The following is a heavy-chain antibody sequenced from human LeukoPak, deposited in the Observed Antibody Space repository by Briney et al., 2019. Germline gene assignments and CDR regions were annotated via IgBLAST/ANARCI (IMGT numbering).Heavy chain of an antibody. CDR1: GGTFSSYA. Sequence: RRASVKVSCKASGGTFSSYAISWVRQAPGQGLEWMGRIIPILGIANYAQKFQGRVTITADKSTSTAYMELSSLRSEDTAVYYCARDRRGRDTAMGIFDYWGQGTLVTVSS. CDR3: ARDRRGRDTAMGIFDY. D-gene: IGHD5-18*01. CDR2: IIPILGIA. J-gene: IGHJ4*02. V-gene: IGHV1-69*04.